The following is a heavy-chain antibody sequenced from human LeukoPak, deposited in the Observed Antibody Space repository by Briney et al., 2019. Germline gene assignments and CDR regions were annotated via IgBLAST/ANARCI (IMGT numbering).Heavy chain of an antibody. CDR2: IKKDGSEK. Sequence: GGSLRLSCAASGFTSSSYWMGWVRQAPGKGPEWVASIKKDGSEKNYVDSVKGRFTISRDNAKNSLFLQMDTLRVEDTAVFYCVRLLWGPAKGAFDLWGRGTLVTVSS. CDR1: GFTSSSYW. J-gene: IGHJ2*01. D-gene: IGHD1-26*01. V-gene: IGHV3-7*01. CDR3: VRLLWGPAKGAFDL.